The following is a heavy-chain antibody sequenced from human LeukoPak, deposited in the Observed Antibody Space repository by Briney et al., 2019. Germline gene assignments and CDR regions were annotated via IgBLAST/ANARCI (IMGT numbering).Heavy chain of an antibody. CDR2: ISGSGGST. CDR1: GFTFSSYA. J-gene: IGHJ4*02. Sequence: GGSLRLSCAASGFTFSSYAMSWVRLAPGKGLEWVSAISGSGGSTYYADSVKGRFTISRDNSKNTLYLQMNSLRAEDTAVYYCAKDSKVAVGSYYFDYWGQGTLVTVSS. D-gene: IGHD6-19*01. CDR3: AKDSKVAVGSYYFDY. V-gene: IGHV3-23*01.